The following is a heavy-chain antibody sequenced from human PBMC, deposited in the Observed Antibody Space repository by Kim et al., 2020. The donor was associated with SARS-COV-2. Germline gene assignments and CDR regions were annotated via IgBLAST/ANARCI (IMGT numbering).Heavy chain of an antibody. Sequence: YYSGSTYYNPSLKSRVTISVDTSKNQFSLKLSSVTAADTAVYYCAGDSSLGGQGTMVTVSS. J-gene: IGHJ3*01. V-gene: IGHV4-39*07. D-gene: IGHD2-2*01. CDR3: AGDSSL. CDR2: YYSGST.